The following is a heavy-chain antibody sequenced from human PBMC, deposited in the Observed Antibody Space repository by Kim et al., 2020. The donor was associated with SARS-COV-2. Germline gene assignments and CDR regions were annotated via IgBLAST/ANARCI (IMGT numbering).Heavy chain of an antibody. CDR3: ARGTLRAPRSASDI. CDR2: INEVGSER. V-gene: IGHV3-7*01. J-gene: IGHJ3*02. Sequence: GGSLRLSCAASEFTLSRHWMSWVRLTPQKRLEWVANINEVGSERSYVDSVKGRFTISRDNAKNSLYLQMNSLTVEDTALYFCARGTLRAPRSASDIWGHGTMVTVSS. CDR1: EFTLSRHW.